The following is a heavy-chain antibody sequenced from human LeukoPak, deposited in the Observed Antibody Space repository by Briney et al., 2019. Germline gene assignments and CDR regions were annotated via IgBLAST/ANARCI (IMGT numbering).Heavy chain of an antibody. CDR3: ARDPDY. V-gene: IGHV4-61*01. CDR2: IYYSGST. J-gene: IGHJ4*02. CDR1: GGSVSSGSYY. Sequence: SETLSLTCTVSGGSVSSGSYYWSWIRQPPGKGLEWIGYIYYSGSTNYNPSLKSQVTISVDTSKNQFSLKLSSVTAADTAVYYCARDPDYWGQGTLVTVSS.